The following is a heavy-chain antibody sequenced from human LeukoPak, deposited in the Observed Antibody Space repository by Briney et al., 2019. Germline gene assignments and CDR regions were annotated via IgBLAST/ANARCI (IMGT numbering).Heavy chain of an antibody. Sequence: PGGSLRLSCAASGFTFSSYEMNWVRQAPGKGLEWVSYISSSGSTIYYADSVKGRFTISRDNANNSLYLQMNSLRAEDTAVYYCAKDSIITMIVVVNGAFDIWGQGTMVTVSS. D-gene: IGHD3-22*01. J-gene: IGHJ3*02. CDR3: AKDSIITMIVVVNGAFDI. V-gene: IGHV3-48*03. CDR2: ISSSGSTI. CDR1: GFTFSSYE.